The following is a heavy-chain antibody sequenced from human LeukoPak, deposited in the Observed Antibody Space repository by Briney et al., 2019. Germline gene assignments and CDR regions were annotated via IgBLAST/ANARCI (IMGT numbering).Heavy chain of an antibody. D-gene: IGHD2-15*01. V-gene: IGHV3-23*01. CDR3: ARAPVTSCSGVLCYPFDY. Sequence: GGSLRLSCAASGFTLNNYAMSWVRQAPGKGLEWVSATSSSDAGTYHADSVRGRFTISRDNSKNTLYLQMNSLRAEDAAVYYCARAPVTSCSGVLCYPFDYWGQGALVTVSS. CDR1: GFTLNNYA. CDR2: TSSSDAGT. J-gene: IGHJ4*02.